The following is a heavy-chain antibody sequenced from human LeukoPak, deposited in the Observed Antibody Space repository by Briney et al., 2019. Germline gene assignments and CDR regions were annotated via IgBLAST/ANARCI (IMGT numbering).Heavy chain of an antibody. D-gene: IGHD4-17*01. CDR1: GGSFSGYY. CDR3: ASPIYGDYTENGFDI. J-gene: IGHJ3*02. V-gene: IGHV4-34*01. Sequence: SETLSLTCAVYGGSFSGYYWSWIRQPPGKGLEWIGEINHSGSTNYNPSLKSRVTISVDTSKNQFSLKLSSVTAADTAVYYCASPIYGDYTENGFDIWGQGTMVTVSS. CDR2: INHSGST.